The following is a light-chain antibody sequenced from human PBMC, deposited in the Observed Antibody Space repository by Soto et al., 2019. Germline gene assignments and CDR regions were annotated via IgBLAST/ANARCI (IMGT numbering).Light chain of an antibody. V-gene: IGLV2-14*01. J-gene: IGLJ1*01. CDR3: NSYSSSTTLYL. Sequence: QSVLTQPASVSGSPGHSITISCTGTSTDVGGYNYVSWYQQHPGKAPKLMISDVSNRPSGVSIRFSGSKSGNTASLTISGLQAGDEADYYCNSYSSSTTLYLFGTGTKVTVL. CDR2: DVS. CDR1: STDVGGYNY.